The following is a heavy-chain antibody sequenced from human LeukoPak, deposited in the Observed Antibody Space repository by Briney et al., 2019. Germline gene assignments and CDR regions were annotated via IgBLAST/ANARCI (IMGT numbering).Heavy chain of an antibody. CDR1: GGSVSNYY. D-gene: IGHD2-8*01. Sequence: SETLSDTCAVPGGSVSNYYWSRCRQPPGKGLEWIGHIHYSGSTNYNPSLKSRVTISVDRSKNHFSLKLSSVTAADTAVYDCAKWCGLGDALDCWGQGTLATVSS. J-gene: IGHJ4*02. V-gene: IGHV4-59*02. CDR2: IHYSGST. CDR3: AKWCGLGDALDC.